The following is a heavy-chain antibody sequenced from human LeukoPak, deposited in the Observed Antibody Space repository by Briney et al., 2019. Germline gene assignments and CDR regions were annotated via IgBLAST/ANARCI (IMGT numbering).Heavy chain of an antibody. Sequence: PGGSLRLSCAASGFTVSSNYMSWVRQAPGKGLEWVSAISGSGGSTYYADSVKGRFTISRDNSKNTLYLPVNSLRAENTAVYYCAKDPDYYDIYGPGQDYWGQGPLVTVSS. CDR1: GFTVSSNY. V-gene: IGHV3-23*01. CDR2: ISGSGGST. CDR3: AKDPDYYDIYGPGQDY. J-gene: IGHJ4*02. D-gene: IGHD3-22*01.